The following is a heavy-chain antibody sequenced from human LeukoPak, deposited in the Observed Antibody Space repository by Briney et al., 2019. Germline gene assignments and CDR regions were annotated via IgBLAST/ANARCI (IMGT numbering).Heavy chain of an antibody. CDR1: GGSISSSSYY. J-gene: IGHJ4*02. Sequence: PSETLSLTCTVSGGSISSSSYYWSWIRQPPGKGLEWIGYIYYSGSTNYNPSLKSRVTISVDTSKNQFSLKLSSVTAADTAVYYCARAAAVGGELDFDIWGQGTLVTVSS. CDR2: IYYSGST. D-gene: IGHD3-10*01. CDR3: ARAAAVGGELDFDI. V-gene: IGHV4-61*01.